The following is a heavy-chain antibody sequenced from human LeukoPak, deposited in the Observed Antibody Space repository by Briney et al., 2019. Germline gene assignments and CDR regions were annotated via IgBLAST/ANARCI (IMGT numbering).Heavy chain of an antibody. D-gene: IGHD6-19*01. Sequence: GRSLRLSCAASGSDFSGYGMHWVRQAPGKGLEWVAVTSYDGTAKFYADSVKGRFTISRDNAKNTLYLQMNSLRAEDTAVYYCTRGPSGWFASDFWGQGTLVTVSS. J-gene: IGHJ4*02. V-gene: IGHV3-30*03. CDR3: TRGPSGWFASDF. CDR1: GSDFSGYG. CDR2: TSYDGTAK.